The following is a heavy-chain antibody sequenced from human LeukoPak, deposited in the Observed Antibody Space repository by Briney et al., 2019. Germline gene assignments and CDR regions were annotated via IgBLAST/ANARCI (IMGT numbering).Heavy chain of an antibody. CDR1: GFTFSSYA. D-gene: IGHD4-23*01. CDR2: ISSDGSTI. V-gene: IGHV3-48*01. Sequence: GGPLRLSCAASGFTFSSYAMNWVRQAPGKGLEWLSYISSDGSTIYYADSVKGRITISRDNARKSLYLQMNSLRAEDTAVYYCVPQKGYGGNPLDYWRQGTLVTVST. J-gene: IGHJ4*02. CDR3: VPQKGYGGNPLDY.